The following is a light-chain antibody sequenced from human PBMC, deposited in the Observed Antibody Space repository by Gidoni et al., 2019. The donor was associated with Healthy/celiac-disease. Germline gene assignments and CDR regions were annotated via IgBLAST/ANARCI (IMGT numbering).Light chain of an antibody. CDR2: DAS. J-gene: IGKJ5*01. Sequence: EIVLTQSPATLSFSPGERATLSCRASQSVSSYLAWYQQKPGQAPRLLIYDASNRATGIPARFSGSGSGTDFTLTINSLEPEDFAVYYCQQRSNWPTFGQGTRLEIK. CDR1: QSVSSY. CDR3: QQRSNWPT. V-gene: IGKV3-11*01.